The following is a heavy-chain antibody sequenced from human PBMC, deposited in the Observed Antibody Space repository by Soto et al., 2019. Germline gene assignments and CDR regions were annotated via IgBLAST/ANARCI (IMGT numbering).Heavy chain of an antibody. CDR3: AKDGYSYGLRNWFDP. CDR2: ISGSGGST. J-gene: IGHJ5*02. Sequence: PGGSLRLSCAASGFTFSSYAMSWVRQAPGKGLEWVSAISGSGGSTYYADSVKGRFTISRDNFKNTLYLQMNSLRAEDTAVYYCAKDGYSYGLRNWFDPWGQGTLVTVSS. D-gene: IGHD5-18*01. CDR1: GFTFSSYA. V-gene: IGHV3-23*01.